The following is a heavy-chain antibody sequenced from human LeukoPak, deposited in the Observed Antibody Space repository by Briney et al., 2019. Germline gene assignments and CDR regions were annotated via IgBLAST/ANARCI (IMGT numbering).Heavy chain of an antibody. J-gene: IGHJ4*02. CDR1: GYTFTSYG. CDR2: ISAYNGNT. Sequence: ASVTVSCKASGYTFTSYGISWVRQAPGQGLEWMGWISAYNGNTNYAQKLQGRVTMTTDTSTSTAYMELRSLRSDDTAVYYCARGDYYDSSGYSRSDYWGQGTLVTVSS. V-gene: IGHV1-18*01. D-gene: IGHD3-22*01. CDR3: ARGDYYDSSGYSRSDY.